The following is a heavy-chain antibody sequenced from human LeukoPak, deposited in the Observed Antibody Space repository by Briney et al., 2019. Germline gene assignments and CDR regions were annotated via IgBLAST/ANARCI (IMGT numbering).Heavy chain of an antibody. D-gene: IGHD1-26*01. V-gene: IGHV1-18*01. CDR3: AQYIVGATCNY. CDR2: SSAYNGNT. CDR1: GYTFTSYG. Sequence: ASVKVSCKASGYTFTSYGSSWVRQAPGQGLEWMVWSSAYNGNTNYAQKLQGRVTMTTDTSTSTAYMELRSLRSDDTAVYYCAQYIVGATCNYWGQGTLVTVSS. J-gene: IGHJ4*02.